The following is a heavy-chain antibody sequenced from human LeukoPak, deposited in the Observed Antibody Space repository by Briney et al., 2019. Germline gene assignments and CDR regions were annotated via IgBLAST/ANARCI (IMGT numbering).Heavy chain of an antibody. D-gene: IGHD5-24*01. J-gene: IGHJ4*02. CDR2: IYTSGSA. V-gene: IGHV4-4*07. CDR3: AREIGRDGYNRSFDY. CDR1: GGSIISYY. Sequence: SETLSLTCTVSGGSIISYYWSWIRQPAGKGLKWIGRIYTSGSANYSPSLKGRVTMSVDASKNQFSLNLSSVTAADTAVYYCAREIGRDGYNRSFDYWGQGTLVTVSS.